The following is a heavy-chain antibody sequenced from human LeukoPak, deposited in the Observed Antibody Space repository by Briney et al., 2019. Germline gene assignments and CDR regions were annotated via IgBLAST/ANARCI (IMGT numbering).Heavy chain of an antibody. Sequence: PSETLSLTCTVSGGSISSYYWSWIRQPPGKGLEWIGYIYYSGSTNYNPSLKSRVTISVDTSKNQFSLKLSSVTAADTAVYYCARAQKAYYGSGSYYIWFDPWGQGTLSPSPQ. V-gene: IGHV4-59*01. CDR1: GGSISSYY. J-gene: IGHJ5*02. D-gene: IGHD3-10*01. CDR3: ARAQKAYYGSGSYYIWFDP. CDR2: IYYSGST.